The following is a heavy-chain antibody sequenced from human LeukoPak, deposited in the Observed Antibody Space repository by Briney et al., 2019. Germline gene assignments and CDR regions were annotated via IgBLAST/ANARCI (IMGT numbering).Heavy chain of an antibody. Sequence: GESLKISCKGSGYSFTSYWIGWVRQMPGKGLEWMGIIYPGDSDTRNSPSFQGQVTISADKSISTAYLQWSSLKASDTAMYYCARHGTGTYYYGSGSYYNGDYYYYGMDVWGQGTTVTVSS. J-gene: IGHJ6*02. V-gene: IGHV5-51*01. CDR1: GYSFTSYW. D-gene: IGHD3-10*01. CDR2: IYPGDSDT. CDR3: ARHGTGTYYYGSGSYYNGDYYYYGMDV.